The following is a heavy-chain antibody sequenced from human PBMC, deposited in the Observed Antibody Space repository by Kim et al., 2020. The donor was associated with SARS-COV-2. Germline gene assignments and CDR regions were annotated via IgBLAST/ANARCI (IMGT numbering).Heavy chain of an antibody. J-gene: IGHJ6*02. D-gene: IGHD6-13*01. CDR2: IYPGDSDT. CDR3: ARQAEGEQQLVPLYYYYGMDV. Sequence: GESLKISCKGSGYSFTSYWIGWVRQMPGKGLEWMGIIYPGDSDTRYSPSFQGQVTISADKSISTAYLQWSSLKASDTAMYYCARQAEGEQQLVPLYYYYGMDVWGQGTTVTVSS. V-gene: IGHV5-51*01. CDR1: GYSFTSYW.